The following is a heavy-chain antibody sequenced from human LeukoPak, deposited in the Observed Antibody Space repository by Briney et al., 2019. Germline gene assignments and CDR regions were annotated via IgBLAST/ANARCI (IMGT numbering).Heavy chain of an antibody. D-gene: IGHD3-3*01. J-gene: IGHJ4*02. CDR1: GFTFSSYA. CDR3: AKGHDFWSGHPYYFDY. Sequence: GGSLRLSCAASGFTFSSYAMSWVRQAPGKGLEWVSAISGSGGSTYYADSVKGRFTISRDNSKNTLYLQMNSLRAEDTAVYYCAKGHDFWSGHPYYFDYWGQGTLVTVSS. CDR2: ISGSGGST. V-gene: IGHV3-23*01.